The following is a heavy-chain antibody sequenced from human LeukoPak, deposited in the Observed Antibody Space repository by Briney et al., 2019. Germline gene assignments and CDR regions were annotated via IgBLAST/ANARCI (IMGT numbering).Heavy chain of an antibody. Sequence: GGSLRLSCAASGFTFSSYGMHWVRQAPGKWLEWVAFIRYDGSNKYYADSVKGRFTISRDNSKNTLYLQMNSLRAEDTAVYYCARPRGCGSARCNNFDYWGQGTLVTVSS. CDR3: ARPRGCGSARCNNFDY. D-gene: IGHD2-2*01. CDR1: GFTFSSYG. CDR2: IRYDGSNK. J-gene: IGHJ4*02. V-gene: IGHV3-30*02.